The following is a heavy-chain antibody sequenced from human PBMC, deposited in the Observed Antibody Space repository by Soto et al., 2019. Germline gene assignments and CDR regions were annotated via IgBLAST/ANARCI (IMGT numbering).Heavy chain of an antibody. J-gene: IGHJ4*02. Sequence: EVQLVESRGGLVQPGGSLRLSCAASVFTFSSYWMHWVRQAPGKGLVWVSRINSDGSSTSYADSVKGRFTISRDNAKNTLYLQMNSLRAEDTAVYYCVRTSLVVAAATREDYWGQGTLVTVSS. CDR2: INSDGSST. V-gene: IGHV3-74*01. D-gene: IGHD2-15*01. CDR1: VFTFSSYW. CDR3: VRTSLVVAAATREDY.